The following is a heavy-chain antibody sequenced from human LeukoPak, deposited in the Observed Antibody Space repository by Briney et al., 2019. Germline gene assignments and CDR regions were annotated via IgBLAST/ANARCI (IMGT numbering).Heavy chain of an antibody. CDR3: ARDHYYDSSGYSYRRRLTNAFDI. D-gene: IGHD3-22*01. V-gene: IGHV4-34*01. J-gene: IGHJ3*02. CDR2: INHSGST. Sequence: SETLSLTCAVYGGSFSGYYWSWIRQPPGKGLEWIGEINHSGSTNYNPSLKSRATISVDTSKNQFSLKLSSVTAADTAVYYCARDHYYDSSGYSYRRRLTNAFDIWGQGTMVTVSS. CDR1: GGSFSGYY.